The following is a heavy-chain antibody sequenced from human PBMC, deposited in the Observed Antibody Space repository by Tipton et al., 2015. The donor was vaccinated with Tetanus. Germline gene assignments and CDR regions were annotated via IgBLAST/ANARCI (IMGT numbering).Heavy chain of an antibody. CDR1: GDSIRSEDYY. D-gene: IGHD2-2*01. CDR2: IYYSGST. J-gene: IGHJ6*03. CDR3: ARLTCSSPSCYYYFYYVDV. V-gene: IGHV4-30-4*08. Sequence: LRLSCSVSGDSIRSEDYYWGWIRQSPGKGLEWLGYIYYSGSTYNNPSLKSRVSIPLDASKNQFSLSLNSVTAADSATYYCARLTCSSPSCYYYFYYVDVWGTGTAVAVSS.